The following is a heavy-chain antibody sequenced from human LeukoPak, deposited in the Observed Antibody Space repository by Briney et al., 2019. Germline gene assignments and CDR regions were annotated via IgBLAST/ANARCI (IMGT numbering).Heavy chain of an antibody. CDR2: ISGSGGST. V-gene: IGHV3-23*01. CDR3: AKGTSPFDY. CDR1: GFSFSSYA. J-gene: IGHJ4*02. Sequence: GGSLRLSCAASGFSFSSYAMSWVRQAPGKGLEWVSLISGSGGSTYYAGSVKGRFTISRDNSKNTLYLQMNSLRAEDTAVYYCAKGTSPFDYWGLGTLVTVSS.